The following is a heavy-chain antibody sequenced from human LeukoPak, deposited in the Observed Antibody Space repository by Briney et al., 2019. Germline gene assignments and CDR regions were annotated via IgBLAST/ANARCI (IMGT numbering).Heavy chain of an antibody. CDR1: GGSISSSSYY. Sequence: SETLSLTCTVSGGSISSSSYYWGWIRQPPGRGLEWIGSIYYSGSTYYNPSLKSRVTISVDTSKNQFSLKLSSVTAADTAVYYCAAKGGTGDLIRDWYFDLWGRGTLVTVSS. D-gene: IGHD7-27*01. J-gene: IGHJ2*01. CDR2: IYYSGST. V-gene: IGHV4-39*07. CDR3: AAKGGTGDLIRDWYFDL.